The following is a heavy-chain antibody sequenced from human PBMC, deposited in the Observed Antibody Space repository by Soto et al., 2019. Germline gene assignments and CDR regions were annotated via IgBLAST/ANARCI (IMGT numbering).Heavy chain of an antibody. J-gene: IGHJ3*01. CDR3: AKTRLYDNNDYHRDGFDV. D-gene: IGHD5-12*01. Sequence: EVKLLESGGGLVQPGESLRLSCAASGFRFWTYSMSWVRQAPGKGLECVSGISGDGSATSYADSLKGRFTVSRDNSKETLFLQMDTQRVEHTAVYYCAKTRLYDNNDYHRDGFDVWGPGTAVTVS. CDR1: GFRFWTYS. V-gene: IGHV3-23*01. CDR2: ISGDGSAT.